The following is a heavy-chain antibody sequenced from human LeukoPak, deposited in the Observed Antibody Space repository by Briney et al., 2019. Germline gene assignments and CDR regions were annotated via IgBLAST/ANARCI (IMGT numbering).Heavy chain of an antibody. J-gene: IGHJ4*02. Sequence: LEWIGYIYYSGSTYYNPSLKSRVTISVDTSKNQFSLKLSSVTAADTAVYYCARDGGFGEWRWGQGTLVTVSS. D-gene: IGHD3-10*01. CDR2: IYYSGST. CDR3: ARDGGFGEWR. V-gene: IGHV4-31*02.